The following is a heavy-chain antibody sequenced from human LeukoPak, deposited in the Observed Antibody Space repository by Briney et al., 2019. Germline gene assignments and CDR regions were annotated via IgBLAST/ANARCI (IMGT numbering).Heavy chain of an antibody. J-gene: IGHJ5*02. Sequence: GGSLRLSCAASGFTFSSFGMHWVRQPPGKGLEWMALIWSDGSNKYYGDSVKGRFTISRDNSKNTLYLAMNSLRAEDTAVYYCARDNGSGTPYPWFDTWGQGILVTVSS. CDR1: GFTFSSFG. D-gene: IGHD3-10*01. CDR3: ARDNGSGTPYPWFDT. V-gene: IGHV3-33*01. CDR2: IWSDGSNK.